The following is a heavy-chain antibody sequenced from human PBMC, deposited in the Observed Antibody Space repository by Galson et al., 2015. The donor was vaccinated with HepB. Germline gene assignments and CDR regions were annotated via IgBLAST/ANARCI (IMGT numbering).Heavy chain of an antibody. J-gene: IGHJ4*02. D-gene: IGHD5-18*01. V-gene: IGHV5-51*03. CDR2: IYPGDSDT. CDR3: ARGYSYGYFDY. Sequence: QSGAEVKKPGESLRMSCKASGYSFNTYWIGWVRQMPDKGLEWMGIIYPGDSDTTYSPSFQGQVTISVDKSITTAYLQWTSLGASDTAIYYCARGYSYGYFDYWGPGTLLSVSS. CDR1: GYSFNTYW.